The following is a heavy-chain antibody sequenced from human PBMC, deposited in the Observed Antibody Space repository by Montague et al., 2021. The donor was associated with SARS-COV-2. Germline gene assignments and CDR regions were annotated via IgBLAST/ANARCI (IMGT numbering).Heavy chain of an antibody. CDR2: IYYNGCT. CDR3: ARGGYYDYAFDI. D-gene: IGHD3-22*01. V-gene: IGHV4-59*01. CDR1: GDSIGTYY. J-gene: IGHJ3*02. Sequence: SKTLSLTCTVSGDSIGTYYWSWIRQPPGKGLEWIGYIYYNGCTNXNPSLKSRVTISVDTSKNQFSLKLSSVTAADTAVYYCARGGYYDYAFDIWGQGTMVTVSS.